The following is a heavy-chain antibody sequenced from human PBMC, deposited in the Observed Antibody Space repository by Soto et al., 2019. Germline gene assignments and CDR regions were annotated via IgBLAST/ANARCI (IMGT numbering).Heavy chain of an antibody. Sequence: GASVKVSCNASGYTFTSYYMHWVRPAPGQGLEWMGIINPSGGSTSYARKFQGRVTMTRDTSTSTVYMELRSLRSDDTAVYYCARVSPPSSFDYWGQGTLVTVSS. CDR3: ARVSPPSSFDY. CDR2: INPSGGST. J-gene: IGHJ4*02. CDR1: GYTFTSYY. V-gene: IGHV1-46*01.